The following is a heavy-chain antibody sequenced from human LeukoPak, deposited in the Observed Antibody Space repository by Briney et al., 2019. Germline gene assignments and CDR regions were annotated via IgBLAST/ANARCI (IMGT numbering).Heavy chain of an antibody. D-gene: IGHD3-22*01. V-gene: IGHV1-69*05. CDR1: GGTFSSYA. CDR2: IIPIFGTA. CDR3: AGEQYYYDSSGYPKYFDY. J-gene: IGHJ4*02. Sequence: SVKVSCKASGGTFSSYAISWVRQAPGQGLEWMGRIIPIFGTANYAQKFQGRVTITTDESTSTAYVELSSLRSEDTAVYYCAGEQYYYDSSGYPKYFDYWGQGTLVTVSS.